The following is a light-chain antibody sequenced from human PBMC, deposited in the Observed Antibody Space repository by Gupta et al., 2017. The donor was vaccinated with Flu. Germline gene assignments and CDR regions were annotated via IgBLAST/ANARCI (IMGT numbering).Light chain of an antibody. CDR3: LEPRNFPQVT. CDR1: QGLRTW. J-gene: IGKJ4*01. CDR2: AAS. V-gene: IGKV1-12*01. Sequence: DIELTQSPSSVSASVGDRATITCRAGQGLRTWLAWYQQKPGNPPRLLIYAASSLQSGVRSTFSGSGSGTDFSLTIISLQPDDFATYYCLEPRNFPQVTFGGGTKVEIK.